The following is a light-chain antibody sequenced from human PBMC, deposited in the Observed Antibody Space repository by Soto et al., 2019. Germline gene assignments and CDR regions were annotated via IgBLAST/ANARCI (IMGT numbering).Light chain of an antibody. CDR1: QSISSY. J-gene: IGKJ1*01. CDR3: QQSYSTPRT. Sequence: DIQMTQPPSSLSASVRDRVTITCRASQSISSYLNWYQQKPGKAPKLLIYAASSLQTGVPSRFSGSGSGTDFTLTVSSLKPEDFATYFCQQSYSTPRTFGQGTKVEVK. CDR2: AAS. V-gene: IGKV1-39*01.